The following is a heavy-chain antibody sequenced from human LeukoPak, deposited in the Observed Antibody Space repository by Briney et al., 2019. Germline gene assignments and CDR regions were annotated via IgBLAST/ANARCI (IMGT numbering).Heavy chain of an antibody. J-gene: IGHJ6*03. V-gene: IGHV3-23*01. CDR2: ISGSGAST. CDR3: AKGGAVSSKSITMVRGTRRYYYYMDV. D-gene: IGHD3-10*01. Sequence: GGSLRLSCAASGVTFSSYAMSWVRQAPGKGLEWVSVISGSGASTYYADSVKGRFTISRDNSKNTLYLQMNSLRAEDTAVYYCAKGGAVSSKSITMVRGTRRYYYYMDVWGKGTTVTISS. CDR1: GVTFSSYA.